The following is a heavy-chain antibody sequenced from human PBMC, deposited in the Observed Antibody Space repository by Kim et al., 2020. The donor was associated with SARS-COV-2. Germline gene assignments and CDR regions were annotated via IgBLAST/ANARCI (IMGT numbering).Heavy chain of an antibody. CDR2: IYPGDSDT. D-gene: IGHD3-10*01. J-gene: IGHJ4*02. CDR1: GYRFTSYW. V-gene: IGHV5-51*01. CDR3: ARHLSYDSGSYLSGYAY. Sequence: GESLKISCKGSGYRFTSYWIGWVRQMPGKGLEWMGIIYPGDSDTRYSPSFQGQVTISADKSISTAYLQWSSLKASDTAMYYCARHLSYDSGSYLSGYAYWGQGTLVTVSS.